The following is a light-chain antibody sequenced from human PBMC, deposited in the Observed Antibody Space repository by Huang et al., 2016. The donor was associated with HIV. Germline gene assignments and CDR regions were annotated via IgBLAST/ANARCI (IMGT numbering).Light chain of an antibody. CDR3: QQHSNWPL. V-gene: IGKV3-11*01. J-gene: IGKJ2*01. CDR1: QGVSSY. Sequence: ELVLTQSPATLSLSPGQRATLSCRASQGVSSYLAWYQQKPGQAPRLIIYDTSKRATGVPARFSGSGSGTDFTLTINRLEPEDFAVYYCQQHSNWPLIGQGTKLEI. CDR2: DTS.